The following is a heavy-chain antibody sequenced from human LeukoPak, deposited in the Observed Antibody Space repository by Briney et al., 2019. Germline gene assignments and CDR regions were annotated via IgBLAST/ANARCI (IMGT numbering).Heavy chain of an antibody. CDR2: INPNSGGT. CDR3: ARVSPSSSWYEDY. CDR1: GYTFTGYY. V-gene: IGHV1-2*02. Sequence: ASVKVSCKASGYTFTGYYMHWVRQAPGQGLEWMGWINPNSGGTNYAQKFQGRVTMTRDTSISTAYMELSRLRSDDTAVYYCARVSPSSSWYEDYWGQGNLVTVSS. D-gene: IGHD6-13*01. J-gene: IGHJ4*02.